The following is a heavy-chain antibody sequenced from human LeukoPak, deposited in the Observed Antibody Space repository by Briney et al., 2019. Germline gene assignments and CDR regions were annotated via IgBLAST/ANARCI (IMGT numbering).Heavy chain of an antibody. Sequence: GGSLRLSCAASGFTFSSYWMHWVRQGPGKGLVWVARINSDGSSTNYADSVKGRFTISRDNAKNTVYLQMNSLRVEDTAVYYCARAALAVDGYNLGTWGQGTLVTVSS. J-gene: IGHJ5*02. CDR1: GFTFSSYW. D-gene: IGHD5-24*01. CDR2: INSDGSST. CDR3: ARAALAVDGYNLGT. V-gene: IGHV3-74*01.